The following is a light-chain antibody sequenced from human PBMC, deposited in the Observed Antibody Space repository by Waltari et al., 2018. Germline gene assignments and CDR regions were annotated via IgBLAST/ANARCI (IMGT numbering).Light chain of an antibody. V-gene: IGLV4-69*01. CDR2: VNSDGSY. CDR3: QTGGHGTWV. CDR1: SRHSSNI. J-gene: IGLJ3*02. Sequence: QLVLTQSPSASASLGASVKLTCTLSSRHSSNIIAWLQQQPEKGPRYLMKVNSDGSYSKVDEIPDRFSGSSSGAERYLTISRLQSEDEADYYCQTGGHGTWVFGGGTKLTVL.